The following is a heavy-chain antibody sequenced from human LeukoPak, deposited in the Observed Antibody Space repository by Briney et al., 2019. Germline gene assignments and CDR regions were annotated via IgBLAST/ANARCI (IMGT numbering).Heavy chain of an antibody. CDR1: GGTSSSYA. J-gene: IGHJ3*02. D-gene: IGHD3-22*01. CDR2: IIPVFGTA. V-gene: IGHV1-69*01. Sequence: VKVSCKASGGTSSSYAISWVRQAPGQGLEWMGGIIPVFGTANYAQKFQGRVTITADESTSTAYMELSSLRSEDTAVYYCAIYWYDSSGWNAEIDAFDIWGQGTMVTVSS. CDR3: AIYWYDSSGWNAEIDAFDI.